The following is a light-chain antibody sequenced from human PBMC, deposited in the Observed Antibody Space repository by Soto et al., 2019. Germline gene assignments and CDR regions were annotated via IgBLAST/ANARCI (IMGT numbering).Light chain of an antibody. CDR2: EVS. J-gene: IGLJ1*01. CDR1: SSDVGGYNF. CDR3: SSYAGSNSWV. Sequence: QSALTQPPSASGSPGQAVTITCTGSSSDVGGYNFVSWYQQHPGKAPKLIISEVSERPSGVPDRFSGSKSGNTASLTVSGLQAEDAADYYCSSYAGSNSWVFGTGTKLTVL. V-gene: IGLV2-8*01.